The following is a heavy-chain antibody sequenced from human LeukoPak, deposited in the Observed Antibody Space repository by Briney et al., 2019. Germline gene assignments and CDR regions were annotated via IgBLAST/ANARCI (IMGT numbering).Heavy chain of an antibody. V-gene: IGHV3-21*04. CDR1: GFIFSNFN. D-gene: IGHD3-22*01. CDR3: AKDIGPLTYDYDSSAYSGAFDF. J-gene: IGHJ4*02. Sequence: GGSLRLSCAASGFIFSNFNMNWVRQAPGKGLEWVASIDTTSTYIFYGDSVRGRFTISRDHATNSLSLQMHSLRAEDTALYYCAKDIGPLTYDYDSSAYSGAFDFWGQGTLVTVSS. CDR2: IDTTSTYI.